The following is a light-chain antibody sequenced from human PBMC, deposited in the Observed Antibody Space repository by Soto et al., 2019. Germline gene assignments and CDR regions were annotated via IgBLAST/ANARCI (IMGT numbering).Light chain of an antibody. CDR2: DNQ. CDR3: GTWDSSLTIGVI. V-gene: IGLV1-51*01. CDR1: SSKVGKNF. Sequence: QSVLTQPPSVSAAPGQKVSISCSGSSSKVGKNFVSWYQHVPGKAPKLLIYDNQKRPSGIPDRFSASKSGTSATLDITGLQTGDEADYYCGTWDSSLTIGVIFGGGTKVTVL. J-gene: IGLJ2*01.